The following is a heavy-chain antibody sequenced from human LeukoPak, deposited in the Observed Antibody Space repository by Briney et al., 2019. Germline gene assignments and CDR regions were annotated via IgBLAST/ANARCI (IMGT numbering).Heavy chain of an antibody. J-gene: IGHJ4*02. D-gene: IGHD3-22*01. Sequence: GSSVKVSCKASGGTFSSYATSWVRQAPGQGLEWMGRIIPILGIANYAQKFQGRVTITADKSTSTAYMELSSLRSEDTAVYYCARDYYDSSGYLYYFDYWGQGTLVTVSS. V-gene: IGHV1-69*04. CDR2: IIPILGIA. CDR1: GGTFSSYA. CDR3: ARDYYDSSGYLYYFDY.